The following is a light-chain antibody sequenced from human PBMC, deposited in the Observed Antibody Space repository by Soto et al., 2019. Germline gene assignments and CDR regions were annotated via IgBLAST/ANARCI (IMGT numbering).Light chain of an antibody. CDR3: QQYGSSPPYT. V-gene: IGKV3-20*01. CDR2: GAS. CDR1: QTFSSNY. Sequence: ELVLTQSPGTLSLSPGERATLSCRASQTFSSNYLAWYQQKPGQAPRLLIYGASSRATDIPDRFSGSGSGTEFTLTISRLEPEDFAVYYCQQYGSSPPYTFGQGTRLEIK. J-gene: IGKJ2*01.